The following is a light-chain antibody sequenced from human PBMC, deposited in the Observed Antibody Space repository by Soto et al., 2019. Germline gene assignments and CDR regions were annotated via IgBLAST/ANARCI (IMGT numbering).Light chain of an antibody. CDR2: TAS. J-gene: IGKJ4*01. Sequence: DIQMTQSPSYLSASVGYRATITCRAIQSIRNYLNWYQQKPGKAPQVLIYTASSLQSGAPSRFSRSGYGTDFTLSIGRLQPEDFAVYYCQQYYSYPPTFGGLTKGDIK. CDR1: QSIRNY. V-gene: IGKV1-39*01. CDR3: QQYYSYPPT.